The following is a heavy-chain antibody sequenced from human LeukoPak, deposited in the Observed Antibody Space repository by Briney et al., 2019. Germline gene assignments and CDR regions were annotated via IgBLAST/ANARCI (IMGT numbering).Heavy chain of an antibody. CDR1: GFTFSSFW. CDR3: VRDGLTAARDY. D-gene: IGHD2-2*01. CDR2: INPDGSNT. Sequence: QPGGSLRLSCAASGFTFSSFWMQWVRQTPGKGLVWVSDINPDGSNTRYADSVKDRFTISRDNARNTLYLQMNSLRAEDMAVYCCVRDGLTAARDYWGRGTLVTVSS. V-gene: IGHV3-74*01. J-gene: IGHJ4*02.